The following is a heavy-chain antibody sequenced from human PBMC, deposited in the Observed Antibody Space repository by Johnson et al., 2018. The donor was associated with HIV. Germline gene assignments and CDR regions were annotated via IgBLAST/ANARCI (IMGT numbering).Heavy chain of an antibody. CDR2: INSDGSST. CDR1: GFTFSSYW. J-gene: IGHJ3*02. Sequence: VQLVESGGGLGQPGGSLRLSCAASGFTFSSYWMHWVRQAPGKGLVWVSRINSDGSSTSYTDSVKGRFTIYRDNAENTLYLQMNSLKTEDTAVYYCARSVPNDAFDIWGQGTMVTVSS. V-gene: IGHV3-74*01. CDR3: ARSVPNDAFDI.